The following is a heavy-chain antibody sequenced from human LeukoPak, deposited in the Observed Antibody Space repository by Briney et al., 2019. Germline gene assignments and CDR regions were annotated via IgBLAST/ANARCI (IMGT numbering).Heavy chain of an antibody. J-gene: IGHJ5*02. CDR3: ARDGHTGATIFHWFDP. D-gene: IGHD3-9*01. V-gene: IGHV1-69*13. CDR1: GGTFSSYA. Sequence: GASVKVSCKASGGTFSSYAISWVRQAPGQGLEWMGGITPIFGTANYAQKFQGRVTITADESTSTAYMELSSLRSEDTAVYYCARDGHTGATIFHWFDPWGQGTLVTVSS. CDR2: ITPIFGTA.